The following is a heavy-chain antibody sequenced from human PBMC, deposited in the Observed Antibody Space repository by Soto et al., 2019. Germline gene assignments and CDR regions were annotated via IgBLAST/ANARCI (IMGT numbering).Heavy chain of an antibody. D-gene: IGHD6-13*01. Sequence: PGGSLRLSCAASGFTFSIYAMSWVRQAPGKGLEWVSAISGSGGSTYYADSVKGRFTISRDNSKNTLYLQMNSLRAEDTAVYYCAKDQKPSSWYSNYFDYWGQGTLVTVSS. CDR1: GFTFSIYA. V-gene: IGHV3-23*01. CDR3: AKDQKPSSWYSNYFDY. CDR2: ISGSGGST. J-gene: IGHJ4*02.